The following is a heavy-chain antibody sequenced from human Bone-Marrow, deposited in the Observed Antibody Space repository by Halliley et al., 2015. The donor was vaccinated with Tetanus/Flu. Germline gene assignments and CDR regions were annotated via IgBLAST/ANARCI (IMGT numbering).Heavy chain of an antibody. CDR3: ARDSAHYDVFTGYLDY. D-gene: IGHD3-9*01. J-gene: IGHJ4*02. Sequence: ISYDGFNKYYADSVKGRVTISRDNSKSTLFLQMNGLRAEDTAVYYCARDSAHYDVFTGYLDYWGQGTLVTVSS. V-gene: IGHV3-30-3*01. CDR2: ISYDGFNK.